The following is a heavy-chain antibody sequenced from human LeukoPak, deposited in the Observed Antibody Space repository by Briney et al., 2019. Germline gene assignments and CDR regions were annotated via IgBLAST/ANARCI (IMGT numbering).Heavy chain of an antibody. J-gene: IGHJ4*02. Sequence: SETLSLTCAVYGGSFSGYYWSWIRQPPGKGLEWIGEINHSGRTNYNPSLKSRVTISVDTSKNQFSLKLSSVTAADTAVYYCARMDTAMANPFDYWGQGTLVTVSS. D-gene: IGHD5-18*01. CDR1: GGSFSGYY. CDR2: INHSGRT. V-gene: IGHV4-34*01. CDR3: ARMDTAMANPFDY.